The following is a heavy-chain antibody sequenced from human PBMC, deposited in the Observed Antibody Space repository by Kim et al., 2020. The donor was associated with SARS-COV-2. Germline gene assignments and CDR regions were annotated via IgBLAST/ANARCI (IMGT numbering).Heavy chain of an antibody. CDR3: ARQGSRGHILTGYYEDYFDY. Sequence: SETLSLTCTVSGGSISSSSYYWGWIRQPPGKGLEWIGSIYYSGSTYYNPSLKSRVTISVDTSKNQFSLKLGSVTAADTAVYYCARQGSRGHILTGYYEDYFDYWGQGALVTVSS. J-gene: IGHJ4*02. CDR1: GGSISSSSYY. CDR2: IYYSGST. V-gene: IGHV4-39*01. D-gene: IGHD3-9*01.